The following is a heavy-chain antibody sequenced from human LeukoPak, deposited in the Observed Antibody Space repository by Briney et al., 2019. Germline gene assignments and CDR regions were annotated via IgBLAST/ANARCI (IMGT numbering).Heavy chain of an antibody. CDR3: AKDPLYYYGPGSYWTGSGYYYYGMDV. D-gene: IGHD3-10*01. J-gene: IGHJ6*02. Sequence: GGSLRLSCAASGFTFSSYAMSWVRQAPGKGLEWVSAISGSGGSTYYADSVKGRFTISRDNSKNTLYLQMNSLRAEDTAVYYCAKDPLYYYGPGSYWTGSGYYYYGMDVWGQGTTVTVSS. CDR2: ISGSGGST. V-gene: IGHV3-23*01. CDR1: GFTFSSYA.